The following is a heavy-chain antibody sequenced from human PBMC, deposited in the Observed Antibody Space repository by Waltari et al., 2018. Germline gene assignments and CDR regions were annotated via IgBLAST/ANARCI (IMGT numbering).Heavy chain of an antibody. CDR3: AKAGGRTMGWCTDS. Sequence: EVQLLESGGGLVQPGGSLRLSCAVSGFTFSSYAMKWVRQAPGRGLEWVSTFSDTGDTTYYADSGKGRFTISRGNSKNTLYLQMNSLRVEDTALYYCAKAGGRTMGWCTDSWGQGNLVTVSS. J-gene: IGHJ5*02. V-gene: IGHV3-23*01. CDR2: FSDTGDTT. CDR1: GFTFSSYA. D-gene: IGHD6-19*01.